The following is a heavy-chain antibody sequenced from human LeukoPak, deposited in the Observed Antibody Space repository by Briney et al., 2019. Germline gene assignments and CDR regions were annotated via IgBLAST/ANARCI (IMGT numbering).Heavy chain of an antibody. V-gene: IGHV5-51*01. CDR3: ASLPAAVPMRVDY. J-gene: IGHJ4*02. Sequence: GESLKISCKGSGYTFSNSIIGWVRQMPGKGLEWMGIIYPGDSETRYSPSFQGQVTISADKSISTAYLQWSSLRASDTAMYYCASLPAAVPMRVDYWGQGTLVTVSS. CDR2: IYPGDSET. D-gene: IGHD6-13*01. CDR1: GYTFSNSI.